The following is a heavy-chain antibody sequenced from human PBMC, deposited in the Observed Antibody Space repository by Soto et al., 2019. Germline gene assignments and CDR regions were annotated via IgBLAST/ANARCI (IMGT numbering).Heavy chain of an antibody. CDR3: ARGGNSWSRWPVNWFDP. CDR2: IYHRGST. Sequence: QVQLQESGPGLVKPSGTLSLTCAVSGGSISSSNWWSWVRQPPGKGLEWIGEIYHRGSTNYNPSLKSRVTISVDKSKNQFSLKLSSVTAADTAVYYCARGGNSWSRWPVNWFDPWGQGTLVTVSS. J-gene: IGHJ5*02. CDR1: GGSISSSNW. D-gene: IGHD6-13*01. V-gene: IGHV4-4*02.